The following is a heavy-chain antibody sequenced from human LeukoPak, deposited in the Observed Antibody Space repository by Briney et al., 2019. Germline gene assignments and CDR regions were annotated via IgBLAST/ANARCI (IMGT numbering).Heavy chain of an antibody. J-gene: IGHJ4*02. CDR1: GGSIKGYY. D-gene: IGHD2-8*01. V-gene: IGHV4-59*08. Sequence: SETLSLTCNVSGGSIKGYYWSWIRQPPGKGLEWIGYIYSSGSTNYSPSLKSRATISVDTSKNQFSLKLSSVTAADTAVYYCASSIGVWGRGTLVTVSS. CDR3: ASSIGV. CDR2: IYSSGST.